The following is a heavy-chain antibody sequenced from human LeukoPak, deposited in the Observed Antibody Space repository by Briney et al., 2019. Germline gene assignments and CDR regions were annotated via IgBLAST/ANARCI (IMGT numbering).Heavy chain of an antibody. CDR2: INHSGST. V-gene: IGHV4-34*01. CDR1: GGSFSGYY. Sequence: PSETLSLTCAVYGGSFSGYYWSWIRQPPGKGLEWIGEINHSGSTNYNPSLKSRVTISVDTSKNQFSLKLSSVTAADTAVYYCARMVVRGWLNILGQGTMVTVSS. D-gene: IGHD3-10*01. J-gene: IGHJ3*02. CDR3: ARMVVRGWLNI.